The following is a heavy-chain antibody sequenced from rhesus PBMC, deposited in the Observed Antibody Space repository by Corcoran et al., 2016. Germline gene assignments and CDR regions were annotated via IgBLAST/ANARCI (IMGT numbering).Heavy chain of an antibody. Sequence: QVQLQESGPGLVKPSETLSLTCAFSGDSFSNYWWSWIRQPPGKGLEWFGEIKVNSGSTNYTPSLKIRVTISKNASKNRFSLKLSSVTAADTAVYYCAPESRGRYVDYWGQGVLVTVSS. CDR3: APESRGRYVDY. V-gene: IGHV4-80*01. J-gene: IGHJ4*01. D-gene: IGHD3-9*01. CDR1: GDSFSNYW. CDR2: IKVNSGST.